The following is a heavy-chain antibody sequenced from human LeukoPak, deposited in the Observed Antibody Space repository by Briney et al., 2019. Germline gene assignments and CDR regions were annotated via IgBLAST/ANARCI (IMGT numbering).Heavy chain of an antibody. V-gene: IGHV1-18*01. Sequence: ASVKVSCKASGYTFTSYGISWVRQALGQGLEWMGWISAYNGNTNYAQKLQGRVTMTTDTSTSTAYMELRSLRSDDTAVYYCARELHDFWSGYYTGMAGYWGQGTLVTVSS. D-gene: IGHD3-3*01. CDR1: GYTFTSYG. CDR3: ARELHDFWSGYYTGMAGY. J-gene: IGHJ4*02. CDR2: ISAYNGNT.